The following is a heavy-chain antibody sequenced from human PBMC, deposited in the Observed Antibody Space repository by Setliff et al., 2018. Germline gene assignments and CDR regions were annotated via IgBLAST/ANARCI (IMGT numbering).Heavy chain of an antibody. J-gene: IGHJ4*02. CDR2: ISNDGSNK. CDR1: GFTFSNYA. CDR3: ARSSSFRGPCTGGSCSDFDA. D-gene: IGHD2-15*01. Sequence: PGGSLRLSCAASGFTFSNYAIHWVRQAPGKGLEWVAVISNDGSNKYYMDSVKGRFTISRDNAKNSLYLQMNSLRAEDTAVYYCARSSSFRGPCTGGSCSDFDAWGQGILVTVSS. V-gene: IGHV3-30*07.